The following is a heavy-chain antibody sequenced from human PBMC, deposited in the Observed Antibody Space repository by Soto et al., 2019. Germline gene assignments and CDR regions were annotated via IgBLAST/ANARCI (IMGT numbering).Heavy chain of an antibody. J-gene: IGHJ5*02. V-gene: IGHV3-23*01. CDR2: ITSSDDIT. D-gene: IGHD3-3*01. Sequence: EVQLFESGGGLVESGGSLRLSCAASGFIFQDYAMSWVRQAPGKGLEWVSTITSSDDITYSADSVRGRVTISRDNSPNILSLLLTNLSVHDTATYYCAKGDSFWSFDPSRGYCTPDHWGLGTLVTVSS. CDR1: GFIFQDYA. CDR3: AKGDSFWSFDPSRGYCTPDH.